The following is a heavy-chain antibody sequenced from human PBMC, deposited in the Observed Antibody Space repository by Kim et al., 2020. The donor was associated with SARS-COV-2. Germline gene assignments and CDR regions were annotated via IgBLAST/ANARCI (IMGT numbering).Heavy chain of an antibody. J-gene: IGHJ4*02. D-gene: IGHD6-19*01. CDR3: ARRAYSSGWWYFDY. Sequence: ASSVKVRLPSSKDNAKNTLYLQRNSLRAEDTAVYYCARRAYSSGWWYFDYWGQGTLVTVSS. V-gene: IGHV3-74*01.